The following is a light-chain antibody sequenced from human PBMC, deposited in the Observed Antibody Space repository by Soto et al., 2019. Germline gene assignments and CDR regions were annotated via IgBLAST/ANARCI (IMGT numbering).Light chain of an antibody. CDR2: GAS. CDR1: ESVNRR. V-gene: IGKV3-15*01. CDR3: QHYNNWPPRT. Sequence: IVMTQSPATLSVSPGERATLSCRASESVNRRLAWYQQKPGQAPRLLIYGASTRANGVPPRFSGSGSGTEFTLTNSSLQSEDFAVYYCQHYNNWPPRTFGQGTKLEIK. J-gene: IGKJ2*01.